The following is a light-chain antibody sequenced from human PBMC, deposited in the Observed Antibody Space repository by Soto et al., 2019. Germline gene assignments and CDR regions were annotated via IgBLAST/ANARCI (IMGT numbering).Light chain of an antibody. J-gene: IGKJ1*01. CDR3: QQYGRSPWT. CDR1: GSVRSSY. Sequence: VLRECAGTLSVSPGQSGTLSCRASGSVRSSYLAWYQQKPGQAPRLLIYGAYRRATGITDRFSRSGSGTDFTLTISRLAPEDFEVYSCQQYGRSPWTFGQGTKVDIK. CDR2: GAY. V-gene: IGKV3-20*01.